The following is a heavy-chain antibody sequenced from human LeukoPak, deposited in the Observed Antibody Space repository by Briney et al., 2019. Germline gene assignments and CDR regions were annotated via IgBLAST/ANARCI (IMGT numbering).Heavy chain of an antibody. CDR3: AKGYDSGGYWEYFQH. D-gene: IGHD3-22*01. J-gene: IGHJ1*01. CDR2: IRYDGKNTK. CDR1: GFSFRNYG. Sequence: GGSLRLSCAASGFSFRNYGMHWVRRAPGKGLEWVAFIRYDGKNTKYHVDSVKGRFTISRDNSRDTVDLQMNSLRAEDTAVYYCAKGYDSGGYWEYFQHWGQGTLVTVSA. V-gene: IGHV3-30*02.